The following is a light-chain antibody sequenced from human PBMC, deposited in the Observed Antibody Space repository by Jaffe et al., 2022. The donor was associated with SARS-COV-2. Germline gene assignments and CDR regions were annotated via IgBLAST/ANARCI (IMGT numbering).Light chain of an antibody. CDR3: QAWDSSTVV. J-gene: IGLJ2*01. CDR1: KLGDKF. Sequence: SYELTQPPSVSVSPGQTASITCSGDKLGDKFACWYQQKPGQSPVLVIYQDGKRPSGIPERFSASNSGNTATLTIGGTQAIDEADYYCQAWDSSTVVFGGGTKLTVL. CDR2: QDG. V-gene: IGLV3-1*01.